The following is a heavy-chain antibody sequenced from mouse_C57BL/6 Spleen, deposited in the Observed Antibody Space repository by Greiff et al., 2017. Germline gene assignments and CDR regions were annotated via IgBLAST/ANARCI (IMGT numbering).Heavy chain of an antibody. CDR2: INPNNGGT. CDR1: GYTFTDYN. CDR3: AREALGGDYLDY. J-gene: IGHJ2*01. D-gene: IGHD4-1*01. Sequence: EVQLQQSGPELVKPGASVKIPCKASGYTFTDYNMDWVKQSHGKSLEWIGDINPNNGGTIYNQKFKGKATLTVDKSSSTAYMELRSLTSEDTAVYYCAREALGGDYLDYWGQGTTLTVSS. V-gene: IGHV1-18*01.